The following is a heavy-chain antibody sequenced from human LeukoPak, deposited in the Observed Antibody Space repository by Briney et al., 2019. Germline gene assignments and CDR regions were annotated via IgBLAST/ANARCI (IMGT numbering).Heavy chain of an antibody. CDR1: GGSFSGYY. Sequence: SETLSLTCAVYGGSFSGYYWSWIRQPPGKGLEWIGEINHSGSTNYNPSLKSRVTISVDTSKNQFSLKLSSVTAADTAVYYCARARTTVTTPPHIDSWGQGTLVTVSS. J-gene: IGHJ4*02. D-gene: IGHD4-17*01. V-gene: IGHV4-34*01. CDR3: ARARTTVTTPPHIDS. CDR2: INHSGST.